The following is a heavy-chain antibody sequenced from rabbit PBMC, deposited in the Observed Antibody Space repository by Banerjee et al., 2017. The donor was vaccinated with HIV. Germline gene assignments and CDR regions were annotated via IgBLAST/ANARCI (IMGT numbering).Heavy chain of an antibody. Sequence: QSLEESGGDLVKPEASLTLTCTASGFSFSSGYYMCWVRQPPGKGPEWIACIGVGVTYTTYYATWAKGRFTISKTSSTTVTLQMTSLTAADTATYFCARDSGTSFSSYGMDLWGPGTLVTVS. V-gene: IGHV1S40*01. D-gene: IGHD8-1*01. CDR3: ARDSGTSFSSYGMDL. CDR2: IGVGVTYTT. CDR1: GFSFSSGYY. J-gene: IGHJ6*01.